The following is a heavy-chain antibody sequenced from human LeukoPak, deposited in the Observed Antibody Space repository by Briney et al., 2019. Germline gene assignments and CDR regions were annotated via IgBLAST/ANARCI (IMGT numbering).Heavy chain of an antibody. CDR2: LNPSSGGS. V-gene: IGHV1-2*02. CDR3: ARGTPADY. CDR1: GYSFTGYY. Sequence: ASVKVSCTASGYSFTGYYIHWVRQAPGQGLEWMGWLNPSSGGSHYAQKFQVRVTMTRDTSISTAYMELSRLTSDDTAVYYCARGTPADYWGQGTLLTVSS. D-gene: IGHD4-23*01. J-gene: IGHJ4*02.